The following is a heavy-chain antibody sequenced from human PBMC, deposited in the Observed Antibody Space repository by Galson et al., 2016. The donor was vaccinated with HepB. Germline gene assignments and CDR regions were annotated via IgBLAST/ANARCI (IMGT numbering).Heavy chain of an antibody. D-gene: IGHD3/OR15-3a*01. CDR3: ARDRGSYPDFGDDYYMDV. CDR2: ISPTSST. Sequence: SETLSLTCTVSGGAISRYSWAWIRQPAGKGLEWIGRISPTSSTSYNPPLQSRITMSIDTSKNQFTLNLRSVTAADTAVYYCARDRGSYPDFGDDYYMDVWGKGTTVTVSS. CDR1: GGAISRYS. V-gene: IGHV4-4*07. J-gene: IGHJ6*03.